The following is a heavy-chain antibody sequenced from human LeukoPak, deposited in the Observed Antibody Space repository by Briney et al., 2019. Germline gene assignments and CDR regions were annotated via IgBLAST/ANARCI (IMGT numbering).Heavy chain of an antibody. D-gene: IGHD6-19*01. Sequence: PGGSLRLSCAASGFTFRNYGMHWVRQAPGKGLAWVAFIRYDGSNKYYVDSVNGRFTISRDNSKNTLYLQMNSLRAVDTAVYYCAKDRQWLVPGAFDIWGQGTMVTVSS. J-gene: IGHJ3*02. CDR1: GFTFRNYG. V-gene: IGHV3-30*02. CDR2: IRYDGSNK. CDR3: AKDRQWLVPGAFDI.